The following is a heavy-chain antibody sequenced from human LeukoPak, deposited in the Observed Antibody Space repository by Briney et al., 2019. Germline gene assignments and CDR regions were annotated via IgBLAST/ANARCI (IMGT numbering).Heavy chain of an antibody. D-gene: IGHD3-9*01. CDR2: TFHSGST. CDR1: GGSISSYY. J-gene: IGHJ4*02. V-gene: IGHV4-59*12. CDR3: ARERGYFDTRDY. Sequence: SETLSLTCTVSGGSISSYYWSWIRQPPGKGLEWIGSTFHSGSTYYNPSLKSRVTISVDTSKNQFSLKLSSVTAADTAVYYCARERGYFDTRDYWGQGTLVTVSS.